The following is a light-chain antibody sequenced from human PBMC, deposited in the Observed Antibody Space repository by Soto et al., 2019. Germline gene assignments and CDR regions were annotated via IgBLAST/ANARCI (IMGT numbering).Light chain of an antibody. V-gene: IGLV2-8*01. CDR2: EVV. CDR1: SRDVGVYDF. Sequence: QSVLTQPASVSGSLGQSITISCTGTSRDVGVYDFVSWYQHHPGKAPRLIIYEVVQRPSGVPDRFSGSKSGNTASLTVSGLQAADEADYFCKSYAGSNTYVFGSGTKLTVL. CDR3: KSYAGSNTYV. J-gene: IGLJ1*01.